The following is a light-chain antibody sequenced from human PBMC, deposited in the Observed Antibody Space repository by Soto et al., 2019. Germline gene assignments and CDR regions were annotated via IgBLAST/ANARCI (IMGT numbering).Light chain of an antibody. J-gene: IGLJ1*01. CDR2: SDD. V-gene: IGLV1-44*01. CDR3: AAWDDSLNGFV. CDR1: SSNIGSNT. Sequence: QSALTQPPSASGTPGQRVTISCSGSSSNIGSNTIHWYQQLPGTAPKLLIHSDDKLPSGVPDRFSGSKSGTSGSLAISGLQSGDEADYSCAAWDDSLNGFVFGAGTKVTVL.